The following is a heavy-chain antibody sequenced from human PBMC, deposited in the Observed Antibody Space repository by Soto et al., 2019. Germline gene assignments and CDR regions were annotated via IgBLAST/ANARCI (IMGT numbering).Heavy chain of an antibody. CDR1: GYTFTSYG. Sequence: ASVKVSCKASGYTFTSYGISWVRQSPGQGLEWMGWISAYNGNTNYAQKLQGRVTMTTDTSTSTAYMELRSLRSDDTAVYYCARDYDILTPIPRPAFAIWGQGTLVTVSS. D-gene: IGHD3-9*01. CDR2: ISAYNGNT. V-gene: IGHV1-18*01. J-gene: IGHJ3*02. CDR3: ARDYDILTPIPRPAFAI.